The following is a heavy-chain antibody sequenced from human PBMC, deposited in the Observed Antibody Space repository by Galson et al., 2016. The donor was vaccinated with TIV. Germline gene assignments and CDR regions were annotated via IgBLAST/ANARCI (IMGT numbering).Heavy chain of an antibody. Sequence: SVKVSCKASGGTFNIYAISWVRQAPGQGLEWMGGILPLIGAATYAQKFPGRVTITADESTNTAYMELSSLKSDNTAMYYCARPSSSCRGCSYYYYMDVWGKGTTVTVSS. CDR3: ARPSSSCRGCSYYYYMDV. J-gene: IGHJ6*03. D-gene: IGHD6-19*01. CDR2: ILPLIGAA. CDR1: GGTFNIYA. V-gene: IGHV1-69*13.